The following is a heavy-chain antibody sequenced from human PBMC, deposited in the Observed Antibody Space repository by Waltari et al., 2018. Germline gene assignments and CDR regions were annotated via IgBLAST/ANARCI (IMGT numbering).Heavy chain of an antibody. CDR3: ARHGWGVSGPRDYFDY. V-gene: IGHV4-39*01. CDR2: IFYSGDT. J-gene: IGHJ4*02. Sequence: QLQLQESGPGLVKPSETLSLTCTVSGGSIRSTDYHWGWIRQSPGKGLEWIGSIFYSGDTYYNPSLKSRVTISVDTSKKQFSLKLRSVTAADTAIYYCARHGWGVSGPRDYFDYWGQGTLVTVSS. CDR1: GGSIRSTDYH. D-gene: IGHD2-15*01.